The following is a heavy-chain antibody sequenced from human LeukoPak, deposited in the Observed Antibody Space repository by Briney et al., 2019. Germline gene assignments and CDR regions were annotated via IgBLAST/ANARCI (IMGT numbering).Heavy chain of an antibody. CDR2: IWYDGSNK. V-gene: IGHV3-33*06. J-gene: IGHJ4*02. CDR1: GFTFSSYG. D-gene: IGHD6-19*01. Sequence: GSLRLSCAASGFTFSSYGMHWVRQAPGKGLEWVAVIWYDGSNKYYADSVKGRFTISRDNSKNTLYLQMNSLRAEDTAVYYCAKGPIAVAGPFDYWGQGTLVTVSS. CDR3: AKGPIAVAGPFDY.